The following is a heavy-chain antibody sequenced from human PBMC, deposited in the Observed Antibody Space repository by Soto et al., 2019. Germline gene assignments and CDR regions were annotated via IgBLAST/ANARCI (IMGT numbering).Heavy chain of an antibody. J-gene: IGHJ6*03. CDR3: AKGESIQNRRYYYYYMDV. V-gene: IGHV3-23*01. Sequence: GGSLRLSCAASGFTFSSYAMSWVRQAPGKGLEWVSAISGSGGSTYYADSVKGRFTISRDNSKNTLYLQMDSLRAEDTAVYYCAKGESIQNRRYYYYYMDVWGKGTTVTVSS. D-gene: IGHD1-1*01. CDR2: ISGSGGST. CDR1: GFTFSSYA.